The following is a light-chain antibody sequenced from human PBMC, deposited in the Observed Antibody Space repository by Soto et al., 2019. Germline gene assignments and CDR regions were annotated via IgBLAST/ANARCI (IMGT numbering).Light chain of an antibody. CDR1: QTVRNNY. CDR2: GAS. V-gene: IGKV3-20*01. CDR3: QQYGSSQWT. J-gene: IGKJ1*01. Sequence: EFVLTQSPGTLSLSPGERATLSCRASQTVRNNYLAWYQQKPGQAPRLLIYGASSRATGIPDRFSGSGSGTDFTLTISRLEPEDFAVYYCQQYGSSQWTFGQGTKVDIK.